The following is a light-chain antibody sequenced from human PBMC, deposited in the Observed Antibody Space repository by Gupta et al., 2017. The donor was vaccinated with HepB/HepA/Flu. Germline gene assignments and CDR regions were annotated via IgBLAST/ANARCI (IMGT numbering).Light chain of an antibody. V-gene: IGKV3-11*01. Sequence: EIVLTQSPATLSLSPGEGATLSCRASQSVRSYLAWYQQKVGQAPRLLIYDASNRATGIPARFSGSGSGTEFTLTISSREPEDFAVYYCQQRSNCPLTFGQGTKVEIK. J-gene: IGKJ1*01. CDR2: DAS. CDR3: QQRSNCPLT. CDR1: QSVRSY.